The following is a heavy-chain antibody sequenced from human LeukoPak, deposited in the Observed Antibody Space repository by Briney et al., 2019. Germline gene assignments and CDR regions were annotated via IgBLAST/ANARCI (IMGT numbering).Heavy chain of an antibody. Sequence: SVKVSCKASGGTFSSYAISWVRQAPGQGLEWMGGIIPIFGTANYAQKFQGRVTITADKSTSTAYMELSSLRSEDTAVYYCARGVVPAAIFMWWFDPWGQGTLVTVSS. V-gene: IGHV1-69*06. CDR3: ARGVVPAAIFMWWFDP. J-gene: IGHJ5*02. CDR2: IIPIFGTA. D-gene: IGHD2-2*01. CDR1: GGTFSSYA.